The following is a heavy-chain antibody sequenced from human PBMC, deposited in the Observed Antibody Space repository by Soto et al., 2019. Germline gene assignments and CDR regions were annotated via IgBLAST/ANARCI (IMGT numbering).Heavy chain of an antibody. Sequence: QVQLVESGGGVVQPGWSLRLSCAASGFTFSNNGMHWVRQAPGKGLEWVAFISNDESNTYYVDSVKGRFSISRDNSQNTLYLKMNSLRGEDTAVYYCVTEHWNYFDYWGQGTLVTVSS. D-gene: IGHD3-3*01. CDR3: VTEHWNYFDY. J-gene: IGHJ4*02. CDR1: GFTFSNNG. V-gene: IGHV3-30*03. CDR2: ISNDESNT.